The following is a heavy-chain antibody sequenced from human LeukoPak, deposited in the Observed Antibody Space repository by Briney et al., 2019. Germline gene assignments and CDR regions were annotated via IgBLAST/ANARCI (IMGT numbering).Heavy chain of an antibody. J-gene: IGHJ4*02. V-gene: IGHV1-2*02. Sequence: AAVKVTFKASGYTFTGYYMHWVRQPPGQGLEWMGWINPNSGGTNYAQKFQGRVTMTRDTSISTAYMELSRLRSDDTAVYYCAIYARGSYGSFDYWGQGTLVTVFS. CDR3: AIYARGSYGSFDY. D-gene: IGHD1-26*01. CDR2: INPNSGGT. CDR1: GYTFTGYY.